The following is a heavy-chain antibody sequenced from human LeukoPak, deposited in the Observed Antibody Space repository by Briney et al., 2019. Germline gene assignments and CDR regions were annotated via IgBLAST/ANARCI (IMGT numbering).Heavy chain of an antibody. CDR2: IYHSGST. CDR1: GGSISSSSDY. CDR3: ARVLLVPYNWNFGCWFDP. Sequence: PSETLSLTCTVSGGSISSSSDYWGWIRQPPGKGLEWIGSIYHSGSTYYNPSLKSRVTISVDTSKNQFSLKLSSVTAADTAVYYCARVLLVPYNWNFGCWFDPWGQGTLVTVSS. J-gene: IGHJ5*02. V-gene: IGHV4-39*07. D-gene: IGHD1-1*01.